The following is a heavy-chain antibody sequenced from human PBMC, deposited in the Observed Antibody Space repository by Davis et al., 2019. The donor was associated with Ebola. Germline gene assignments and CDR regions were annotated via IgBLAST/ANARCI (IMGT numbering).Heavy chain of an antibody. D-gene: IGHD3-9*01. CDR2: INPNSGGT. V-gene: IGHV1-2*04. J-gene: IGHJ2*01. CDR1: GYTFTSYA. Sequence: ASVKVSCKASGYTFTSYAMHWVRQAPGQRLEWMGWINPNSGGTNYAQKFQGWVTMTRDTSISTAYMELSRLRSDDTAVYYCARAYYDILTGGGYFDLWGRGTLVTVSS. CDR3: ARAYYDILTGGGYFDL.